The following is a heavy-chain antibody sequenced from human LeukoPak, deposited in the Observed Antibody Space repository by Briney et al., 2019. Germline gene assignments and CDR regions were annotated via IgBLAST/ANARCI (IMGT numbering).Heavy chain of an antibody. J-gene: IGHJ4*02. Sequence: SETLSLTCTVPGGSISGYSWNWLRQTPGEGLEWIGYIYYSGNTNYNPSLKSRVTISVDTTNNQFSLRLTSVTAADTAMYYCARGSNYDSSGHYHDYWGQGTLVTVSS. CDR1: GGSISGYS. CDR2: IYYSGNT. CDR3: ARGSNYDSSGHYHDY. V-gene: IGHV4-59*01. D-gene: IGHD3-22*01.